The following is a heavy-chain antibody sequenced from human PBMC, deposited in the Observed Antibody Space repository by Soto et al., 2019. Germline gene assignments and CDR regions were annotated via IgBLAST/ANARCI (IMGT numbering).Heavy chain of an antibody. CDR2: IDPSDSYT. Sequence: PXESLKISCKGSGDSFTSYWISWVRQMPGKGLEWMGRIDPSDSYTNYSPSFQGHVTISADKSISTAYLQWSSLKASDTAMYYCARHKPNYYYSGMDVWGQGPTVTVSS. V-gene: IGHV5-10-1*01. CDR3: ARHKPNYYYSGMDV. J-gene: IGHJ6*02. CDR1: GDSFTSYW.